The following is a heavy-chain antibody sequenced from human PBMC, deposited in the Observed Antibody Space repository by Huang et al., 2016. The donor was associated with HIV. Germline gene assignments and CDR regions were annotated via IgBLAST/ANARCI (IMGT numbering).Heavy chain of an antibody. CDR2: KSDDGRNN. CDR1: GFTFSRYG. V-gene: IGHV3-30*18. J-gene: IGHJ6*02. CDR3: AKLGYDYVWGRDYYGMDV. Sequence: QVQLVESGGGVVQPGRSLRLSCAASGFTFSRYGMHWVRQAPGNGGEWVEVKSDDGRNNYYAESVTGRFTITRDNSKNTLYLQMNSLRAEDTAVYYCAKLGYDYVWGRDYYGMDVWGQGTTVTVSS. D-gene: IGHD3-16*01.